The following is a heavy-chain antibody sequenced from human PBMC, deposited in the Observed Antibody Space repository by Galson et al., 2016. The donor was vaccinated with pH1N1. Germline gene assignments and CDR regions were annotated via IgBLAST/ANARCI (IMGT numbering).Heavy chain of an antibody. Sequence: QSGAEVKKPGESLKISCKGSGYSFTRYWIAWVRQVPGKGLEWVGVVNPGGSTIRYSPPFQGQVTITSDKSLNTAYLTWSSLKASDTATYYCARQDDFGDYRGDALDIWGQGTRVIVSS. CDR3: ARQDDFGDYRGDALDI. CDR1: GYSFTRYW. D-gene: IGHD4-17*01. CDR2: VNPGGSTI. J-gene: IGHJ3*02. V-gene: IGHV5-51*01.